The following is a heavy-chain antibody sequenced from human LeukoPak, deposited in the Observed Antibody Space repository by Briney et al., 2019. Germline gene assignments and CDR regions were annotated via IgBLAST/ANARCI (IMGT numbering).Heavy chain of an antibody. V-gene: IGHV3-23*01. D-gene: IGHD2-15*01. CDR1: GFTFGDYT. CDR2: ISGIGGST. J-gene: IGHJ4*02. Sequence: PGGSLRLSCTASGFTFGDYTMSWVRQAPGKGLEWVSAISGIGGSTYYADSVKGRFTISRDNSKNTLYLQMNSLRAEDTAVYYCAKSIVSRSGGFDYWGQGTLVTVSS. CDR3: AKSIVSRSGGFDY.